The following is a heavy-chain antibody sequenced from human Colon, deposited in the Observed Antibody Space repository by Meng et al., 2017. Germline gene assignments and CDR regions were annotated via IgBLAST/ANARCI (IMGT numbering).Heavy chain of an antibody. J-gene: IGHJ4*02. CDR2: INPHSGAT. CDR1: GYTFTGYY. V-gene: IGHV1-2*06. CDR3: VREFTGGYFDY. D-gene: IGHD3-16*01. Sequence: QVQLVQSGAEMKKPGASVKVSCKASGYTFTGYYMHWVRQAPGQGLEWMGRINPHSGATDYAQTFQGRVTMTSDTSIDTAYMELSSLASEDTALYYCVREFTGGYFDYWGQGTLVTVSS.